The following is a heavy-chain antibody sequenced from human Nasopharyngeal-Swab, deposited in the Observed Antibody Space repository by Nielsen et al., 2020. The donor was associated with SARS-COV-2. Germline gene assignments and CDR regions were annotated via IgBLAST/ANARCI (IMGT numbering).Heavy chain of an antibody. D-gene: IGHD3-16*01. CDR2: TYYRSKWYN. V-gene: IGHV6-1*01. CDR1: GDRVSSNNAA. J-gene: IGHJ3*02. Sequence: SQTLSLTCAISGDRVSSNNAAWNWIRHSPSRGLEWLGRTYYRSKWYNEYAASVKSLVTINPDTSKNQISLQVNSMTAEDTAVYYCARRQMGAHAFDIWGQGTMVTVSS. CDR3: ARRQMGAHAFDI.